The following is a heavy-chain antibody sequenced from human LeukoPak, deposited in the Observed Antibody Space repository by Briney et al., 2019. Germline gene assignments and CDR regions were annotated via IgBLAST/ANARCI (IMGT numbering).Heavy chain of an antibody. J-gene: IGHJ2*01. Sequence: GGSLRLSCAASGIAVSSNYVSWVRQAPGKGLEWVSIIYTAGRTYYADSVKGRFTISRDDSQNTVYLQMSSLRADDTAIYFCARDVTGNWGDWHFDLWGRGTLVTVAS. CDR2: IYTAGRT. CDR3: ARDVTGNWGDWHFDL. D-gene: IGHD7-27*01. CDR1: GIAVSSNY. V-gene: IGHV3-53*01.